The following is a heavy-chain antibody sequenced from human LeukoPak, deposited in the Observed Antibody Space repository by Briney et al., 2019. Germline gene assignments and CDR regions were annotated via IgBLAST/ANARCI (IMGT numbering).Heavy chain of an antibody. CDR1: GYTFTDYY. CDR2: ISPNSGGT. J-gene: IGHJ4*02. CDR3: ARGFRYCSGGSCYSGWSFDY. V-gene: IGHV1-2*02. D-gene: IGHD2-15*01. Sequence: ASVKVSCKASGYTFTDYYMRWVRQAPGQGLEWMGWISPNSGGTKYAQKFQGRVTMTRDTSISTAYMELSRLRFDDTAVYYCARGFRYCSGGSCYSGWSFDYWGQGTLVTVSS.